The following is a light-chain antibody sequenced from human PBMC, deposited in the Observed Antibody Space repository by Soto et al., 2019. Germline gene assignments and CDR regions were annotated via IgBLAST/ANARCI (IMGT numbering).Light chain of an antibody. J-gene: IGLJ2*01. Sequence: QSVLTQSPSVSGAPGQRVTISCTGNSSNIGAGYDVHWYQQLPGTAPKLLIYANSNRPSGVPDRFSGSKSATSASLAITGLQAEDEADYYCQSYDSSLSGSVFGGGTKLTVL. CDR2: ANS. CDR1: SSNIGAGYD. CDR3: QSYDSSLSGSV. V-gene: IGLV1-40*01.